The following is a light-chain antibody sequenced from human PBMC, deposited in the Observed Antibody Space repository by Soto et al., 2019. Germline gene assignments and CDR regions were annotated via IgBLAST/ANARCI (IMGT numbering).Light chain of an antibody. V-gene: IGKV4-1*01. CDR1: QSVLYSPNNRNC. CDR2: WAS. J-gene: IGKJ2*01. Sequence: DIVMTQSPDSLAVSLGERATINCKSSQSVLYSPNNRNCLAWFPQKPGQPPKLLIYWASTRESWVPDRFSGSGSETDYTLTNSSLQADDVAVYYCEQFYSTPHIVDQGPKLEIK. CDR3: EQFYSTPHI.